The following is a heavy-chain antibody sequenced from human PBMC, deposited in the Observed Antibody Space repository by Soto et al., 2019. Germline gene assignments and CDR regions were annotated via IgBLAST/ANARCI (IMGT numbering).Heavy chain of an antibody. V-gene: IGHV1-69*13. CDR3: ARGGAAGLNYYYYGMDV. D-gene: IGHD6-13*01. Sequence: GAPVKVSCKGSGGTLCSYSISWVGQAPGQGLEWMGGIIPIFCTANYAQKFQGRVTITADESTSTAYMELSSLRSEDTAVYYCARGGAAGLNYYYYGMDVWGQGTTVTVSS. CDR2: IIPIFCTA. CDR1: GGTLCSYS. J-gene: IGHJ6*02.